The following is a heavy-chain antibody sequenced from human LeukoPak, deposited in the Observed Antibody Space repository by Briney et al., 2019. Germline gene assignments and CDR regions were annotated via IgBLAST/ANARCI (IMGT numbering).Heavy chain of an antibody. CDR3: AKRGGSRSFDY. V-gene: IGHV3-23*01. CDR2: ITSSGGST. Sequence: PGGSLRLSCAASGFTFSNYAMTWVRQAPGKGLEWVSVITSSGGSTSYADSVEGRFTISRDNSKNTLYLQMNSLRAEDTAIYYCAKRGGSRSFDYWGQGTLVTVSS. CDR1: GFTFSNYA. D-gene: IGHD2-15*01. J-gene: IGHJ4*02.